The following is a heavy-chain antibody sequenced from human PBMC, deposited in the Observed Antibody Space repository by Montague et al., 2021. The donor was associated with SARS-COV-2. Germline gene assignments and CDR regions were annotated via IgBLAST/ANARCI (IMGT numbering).Heavy chain of an antibody. Sequence: SLRLSCAASGFTFSSYSMNWVRQAPGKGLEWVSSISSSSSYIYYADSVKGRFTISRDNAKNSLYLQMNSLRAEDTAVYFCARGRTVVIITGYYYYGVDVWGQGTTVTVSS. CDR2: ISSSSSYI. J-gene: IGHJ6*02. CDR3: ARGRTVVIITGYYYYGVDV. D-gene: IGHD3-10*01. V-gene: IGHV3-21*01. CDR1: GFTFSSYS.